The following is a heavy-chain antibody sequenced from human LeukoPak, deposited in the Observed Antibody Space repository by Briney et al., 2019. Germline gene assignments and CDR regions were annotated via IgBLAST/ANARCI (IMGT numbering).Heavy chain of an antibody. J-gene: IGHJ4*02. CDR3: ARVAYSSSWYVGY. Sequence: PAGSLRLSCAASGFTFSSYWMHWVRQLPGKGLVWVSRINIDGSSTTYAYSVKGRFTISRDDANNTLDLQRNSLRAEDTAVYYCARVAYSSSWYVGYWGQGTLVTVSS. D-gene: IGHD6-13*01. CDR1: GFTFSSYW. V-gene: IGHV3-74*01. CDR2: INIDGSST.